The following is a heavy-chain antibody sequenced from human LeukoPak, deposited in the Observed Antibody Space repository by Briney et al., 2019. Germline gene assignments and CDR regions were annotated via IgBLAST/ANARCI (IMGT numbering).Heavy chain of an antibody. J-gene: IGHJ1*01. V-gene: IGHV4-61*10. CDR3: AKDDAWGRFQH. CDR1: GGSISSDSYY. Sequence: PSQTLSLTCTVSGGSISSDSYYWSWSRQPAGTGLEWIGYIYYSGSTNYNPSLKSRVTISVDTSKNQFSLKLSSVTAADTAVYYCAKDDAWGRFQHWGQGTLVTVSS. D-gene: IGHD3-16*01. CDR2: IYYSGST.